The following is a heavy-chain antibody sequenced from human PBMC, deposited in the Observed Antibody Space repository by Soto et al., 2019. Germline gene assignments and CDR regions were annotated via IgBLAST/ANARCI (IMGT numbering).Heavy chain of an antibody. CDR1: GFTFSSYG. Sequence: SGGSLRLSCAASGFTFSSYGMHWVRRAPGKGLEWVAVISYDGSNKYYADSVKGRFTISRDNSKNTLYLQMNSLRAEDTAVYYCAKGLWFGTLPAYFDYWGQGTLVTVSS. J-gene: IGHJ4*02. CDR3: AKGLWFGTLPAYFDY. D-gene: IGHD3-10*01. V-gene: IGHV3-30*18. CDR2: ISYDGSNK.